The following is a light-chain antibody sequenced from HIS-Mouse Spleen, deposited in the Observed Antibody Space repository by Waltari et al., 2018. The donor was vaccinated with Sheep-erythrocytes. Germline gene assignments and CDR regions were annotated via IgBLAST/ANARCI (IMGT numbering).Light chain of an antibody. CDR1: SSSVGRSND. J-gene: IGLJ3*02. CDR2: EVS. V-gene: IGLV2-14*01. CDR3: SSYTSSSTLWV. Sequence: QSALTPPASVSGSPGQSITISCTGTSSSVGRSNDVPWYQQHPGKAPKLMSYEVSNRPSGVSNRFSGSKSGNTASLTISGLQAEDEADYYCSSYTSSSTLWVFGGGTKLTVL.